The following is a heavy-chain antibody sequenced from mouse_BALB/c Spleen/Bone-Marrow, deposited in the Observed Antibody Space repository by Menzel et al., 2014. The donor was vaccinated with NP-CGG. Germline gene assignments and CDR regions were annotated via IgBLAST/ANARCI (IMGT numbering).Heavy chain of an antibody. CDR1: GFNIKDTY. J-gene: IGHJ3*01. V-gene: IGHV14-3*02. D-gene: IGHD1-1*01. Sequence: EVKLEESGAELVKPGASVKLSCTASGFNIKDTYMHWVKQRPEQGLEWIGRIDPANGNTKYDPKFQGKATITADTSSNTAYLQLSSLTSEDTAAYYCAVYYYGSSLFAYWGQGTLVTVSA. CDR2: IDPANGNT. CDR3: AVYYYGSSLFAY.